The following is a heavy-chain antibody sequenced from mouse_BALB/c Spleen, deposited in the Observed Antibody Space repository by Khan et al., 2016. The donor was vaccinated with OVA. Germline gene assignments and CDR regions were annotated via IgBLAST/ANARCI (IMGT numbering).Heavy chain of an antibody. CDR1: GFSLTSYG. CDR2: IWGDGST. V-gene: IGHV2-3*01. CDR3: ARFEYCGSIYAMDY. Sequence: QVQLKESGPGLVAPSQSLSITCTVSGFSLTSYGVNWVRQPPGKGLEWLGVIWGDGSTTYHSAIKSRLNTSTDNSTSHVFFQLISLLTDDTAAYYCARFEYCGSIYAMDYWGQGTSVTVSS. D-gene: IGHD1-1*02. J-gene: IGHJ4*01.